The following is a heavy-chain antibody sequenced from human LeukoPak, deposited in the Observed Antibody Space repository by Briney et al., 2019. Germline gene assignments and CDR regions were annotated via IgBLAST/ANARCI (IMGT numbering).Heavy chain of an antibody. D-gene: IGHD6-13*01. CDR2: ISWNSGSI. V-gene: IGHV3-9*01. CDR1: GFTFDDYA. J-gene: IGHJ5*01. Sequence: GRSLRLSCAASGFTFDDYAMHWVRQAPGKGLEWVSRISWNSGSIAYADSLKGRFTISRDNAKNSLYLQMNSLRPEDTALYYCAKDVTYSSNWYDYWGQGTLVTVSS. CDR3: AKDVTYSSNWYDY.